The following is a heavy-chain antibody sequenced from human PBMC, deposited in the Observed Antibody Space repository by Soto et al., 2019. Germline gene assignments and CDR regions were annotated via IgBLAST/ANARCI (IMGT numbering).Heavy chain of an antibody. CDR3: AREAYYYDSSGQMNDY. Sequence: QVQLQESGPGLVKPSQTLSLTCTVSGGSISSGDYYWSWIRQPPGKGLEWIGYIYYSGSTYYNPSLKSRVTISADKSKNQFALKLSSVTAADTAVYYCAREAYYYDSSGQMNDYWGQGTLVTVSS. V-gene: IGHV4-30-4*01. J-gene: IGHJ4*02. CDR1: GGSISSGDYY. CDR2: IYYSGST. D-gene: IGHD3-22*01.